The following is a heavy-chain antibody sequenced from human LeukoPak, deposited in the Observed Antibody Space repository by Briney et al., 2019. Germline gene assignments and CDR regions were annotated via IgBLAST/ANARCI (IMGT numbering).Heavy chain of an antibody. Sequence: TGGSLRLPCAASGFTFSNAWMSWVRQAPGKGLEWVGRIKSKTDGGTTDYAAPVKGRFTISRDDSKNTLYLQMNSLKTEDTAVYYCTTILFDYDSRHDYWGQGTLVTVSS. J-gene: IGHJ4*02. CDR3: TTILFDYDSRHDY. V-gene: IGHV3-15*01. CDR1: GFTFSNAW. D-gene: IGHD3-22*01. CDR2: IKSKTDGGTT.